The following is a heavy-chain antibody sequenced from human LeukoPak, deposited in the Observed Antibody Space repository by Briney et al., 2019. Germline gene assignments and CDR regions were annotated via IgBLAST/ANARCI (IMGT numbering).Heavy chain of an antibody. V-gene: IGHV3-23*01. CDR2: ITSTGEST. J-gene: IGHJ4*02. CDR1: GFAFNDFA. CDR3: AKRLSRGYFGKLIFDF. Sequence: GGSLRLSCAAAGFAFNDFARSWVRKTPGKGLEWVSSITSTGESTYYADSLRGRFTISRDNSGGTLYLQMNSLRTEDSAVYYCAKRLSRGYFGKLIFDFWGQGALVTVSS. D-gene: IGHD3-9*01.